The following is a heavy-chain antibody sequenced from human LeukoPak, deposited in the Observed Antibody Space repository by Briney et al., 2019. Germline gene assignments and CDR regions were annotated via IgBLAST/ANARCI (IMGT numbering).Heavy chain of an antibody. D-gene: IGHD2-15*01. V-gene: IGHV3-7*01. J-gene: IGHJ5*02. CDR1: GFTFTNYW. CDR2: ISEDGSKK. CDR3: ASSSYCCSSS. Sequence: SGGSLRLSCAASGFTFTNYWMIWVRQAPGKGREWVANISEDGSKKYYVGSVEGRFTISRDNAKNSVFLQMNSLRADDTAMYYCASSSYCCSSSWGQGTLVTVSS.